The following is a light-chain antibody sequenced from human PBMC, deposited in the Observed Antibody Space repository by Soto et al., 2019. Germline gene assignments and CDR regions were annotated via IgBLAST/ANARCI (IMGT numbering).Light chain of an antibody. CDR2: EVS. J-gene: IGLJ1*01. V-gene: IGLV2-14*01. CDR3: CSYTSSSLFV. Sequence: QSALTQPASVSGSPGQSITISCTGTSSDVGGYKSVSWYQQHPGKAPKLMIYEVSNRPSGVSNRFSGSKSGNTASLTISGLQGEGEVDYYCCSYTSSSLFVLETGTKVTVL. CDR1: SSDVGGYKS.